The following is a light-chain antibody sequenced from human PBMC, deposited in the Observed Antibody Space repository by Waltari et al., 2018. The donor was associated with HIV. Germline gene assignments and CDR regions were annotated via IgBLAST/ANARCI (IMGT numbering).Light chain of an antibody. CDR1: TNILHRSNNKNS. CDR3: QQFYNSPVT. J-gene: IGKJ4*01. V-gene: IGKV4-1*01. CDR2: WAS. Sequence: DIVMTHSPESLAVSVGERAALNCNSSTNILHRSNNKNSLVWYQQKPGQSPKLLIYWASTRESGVPDRFSGSGSGTNFTLTNSSLQAEDVAIYYCQQFYNSPVTFGGGTRVEIK.